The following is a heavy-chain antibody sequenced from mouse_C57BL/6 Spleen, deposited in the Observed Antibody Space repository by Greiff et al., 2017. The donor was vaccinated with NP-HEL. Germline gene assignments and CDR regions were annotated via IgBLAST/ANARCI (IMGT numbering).Heavy chain of an antibody. CDR1: GFTFSSYG. V-gene: IGHV5-6*01. CDR2: ISSGGSYT. CDR3: ARRTGTEAMDY. D-gene: IGHD4-1*01. Sequence: EVQLVESGGDLVKPGGSLKLSCAASGFTFSSYGMSWVRQTPDKRLEWVATISSGGSYTYYPDSVKGRFTISGDNAKNTPYLQMSSLKSEDTGMYYCARRTGTEAMDYWGQGTSVTVSS. J-gene: IGHJ4*01.